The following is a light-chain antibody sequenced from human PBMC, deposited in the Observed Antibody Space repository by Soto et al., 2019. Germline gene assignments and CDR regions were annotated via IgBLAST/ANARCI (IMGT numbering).Light chain of an antibody. J-gene: IGLJ6*01. Sequence: QSVVTQPPSASGTPGQRVTISCSGSASNIGSNPVNWYQQLPGTAPKLLIYSSSHRPSGVPDRISGSKSGTSASLAISGLQSGDEADYYCTSYTPTGALVFGSGTKVTVL. CDR3: TSYTPTGALV. CDR1: ASNIGSNP. CDR2: SSS. V-gene: IGLV1-44*01.